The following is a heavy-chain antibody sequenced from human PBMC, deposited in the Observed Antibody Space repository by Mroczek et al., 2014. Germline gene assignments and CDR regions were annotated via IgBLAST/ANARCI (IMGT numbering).Heavy chain of an antibody. CDR1: GYTFTGYY. CDR3: ARELLWFGDSYYGMDV. CDR2: INPNSGGT. Sequence: QVQLQQSGAEVKKPGASVKVSCKASGYTFTGYYMHWVRQAPGQGLEWMGWINPNSGGTNYAQKFQGRVTMTRDTSISTAYMELSRLRSDDTAVYYCARELLWFGDSYYGMDVWGQGTTVTVSS. J-gene: IGHJ6*02. V-gene: IGHV1-2*02. D-gene: IGHD3-10*01.